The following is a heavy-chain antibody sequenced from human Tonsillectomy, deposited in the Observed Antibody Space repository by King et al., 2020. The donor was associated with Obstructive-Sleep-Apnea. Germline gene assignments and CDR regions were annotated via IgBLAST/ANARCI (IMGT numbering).Heavy chain of an antibody. Sequence: QLQESGPGLVKTSQTLFLTCAVSGGSISSGGYSWSWIRQPPGKGLEWIGYINYSGSTYNNPSLKSRVTISVDKSKNQFSLKLSSVTAADTAVYYCARDYYGSGIYYFDYWGQGTLVTVSS. CDR3: ARDYYGSGIYYFDY. J-gene: IGHJ4*02. CDR1: GGSISSGGYS. V-gene: IGHV4-30-4*07. CDR2: INYSGST. D-gene: IGHD3-10*01.